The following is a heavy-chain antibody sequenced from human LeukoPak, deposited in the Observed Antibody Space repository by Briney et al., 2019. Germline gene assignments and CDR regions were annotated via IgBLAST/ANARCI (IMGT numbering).Heavy chain of an antibody. J-gene: IGHJ4*02. D-gene: IGHD3-3*02. CDR3: ARQDISLDD. CDR2: IESDGNNK. V-gene: IGHV3-30*14. Sequence: GGSLRLSCAASGFTFSRHTMHWVREAPGKGLEWVAVIESDGNNKHHADSVKGRFTISRDNSKTTLYLQMNSLRPEDTALYFCARQDISLDDWGEGTLVTVSS. CDR1: GFTFSRHT.